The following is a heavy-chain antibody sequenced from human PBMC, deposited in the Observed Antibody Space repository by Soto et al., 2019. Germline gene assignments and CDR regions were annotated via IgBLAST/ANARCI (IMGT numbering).Heavy chain of an antibody. Sequence: SETLSLTCTVSGGSISSGGYYWSWIRQHPGKGLEWIGYIYYSGSTYYNPALKSRVTISVDTSKNQFSLKPSSVTAAGTAVYYCASDYPRAGPGSDYYCGMDVWGQGTTVTVSS. V-gene: IGHV4-31*03. CDR1: GGSISSGGYY. CDR3: ASDYPRAGPGSDYYCGMDV. J-gene: IGHJ6*02. CDR2: IYYSGST. D-gene: IGHD3-10*01.